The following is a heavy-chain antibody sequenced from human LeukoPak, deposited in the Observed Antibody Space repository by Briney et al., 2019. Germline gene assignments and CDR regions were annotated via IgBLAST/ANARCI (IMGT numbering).Heavy chain of an antibody. Sequence: GGSLRLSCAASGITFSTSAMSWVRQAPGKGLEWVSAISGSGGSTYYVDSVKGRFTISRDNSKSTLHLQMNSLRVDDTAVYYCAKLLRGTVVPFYDYWGQGTLVTVSS. CDR2: ISGSGGST. J-gene: IGHJ4*02. CDR1: GITFSTSA. D-gene: IGHD3-10*01. CDR3: AKLLRGTVVPFYDY. V-gene: IGHV3-23*01.